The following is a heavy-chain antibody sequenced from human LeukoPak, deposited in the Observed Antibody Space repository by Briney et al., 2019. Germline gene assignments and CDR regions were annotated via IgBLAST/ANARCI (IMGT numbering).Heavy chain of an antibody. CDR1: GGSISSFY. D-gene: IGHD5-24*01. V-gene: IGHV4-59*01. CDR2: IYYCRST. J-gene: IGHJ3*02. CDR3: ARDRGDGYNSGDAFDI. Sequence: NPSETLSLTCTVCGGSISSFYWSWIRPPPGKALEGRGNIYYCRSTTYNPSLKSRVTISVDTSKNQFSLKLSSVTAADTAVYYCARDRGDGYNSGDAFDIWGQGTMVTVSA.